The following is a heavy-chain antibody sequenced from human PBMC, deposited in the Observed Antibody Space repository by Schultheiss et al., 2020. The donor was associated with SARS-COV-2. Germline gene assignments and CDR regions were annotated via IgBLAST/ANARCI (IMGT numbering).Heavy chain of an antibody. CDR3: ARFIAAAGGAWN. CDR2: IYYSGST. CDR1: GGSFSGYY. J-gene: IGHJ4*02. D-gene: IGHD6-13*01. Sequence: SETLSLTCAVYGGSFSGYYWSWIRQPPGKGLEWIGYIYYSGSTYYNPSLKSRVIISVDTSKNQFSLKLSSVTAADTAVYYCARFIAAAGGAWNWGQGTLVTVSS. V-gene: IGHV4-34*01.